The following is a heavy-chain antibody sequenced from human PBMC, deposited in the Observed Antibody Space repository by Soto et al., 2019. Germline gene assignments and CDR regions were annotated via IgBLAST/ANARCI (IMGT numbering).Heavy chain of an antibody. CDR3: AHPRGYGVFDAVDI. J-gene: IGHJ3*02. CDR1: GFIFITYA. CDR2: ISNSGGST. V-gene: IGHV3-23*01. D-gene: IGHD4-17*01. Sequence: TGGSLRLSCAASGFIFITYAINFGRQSPGKGLEWVSAISNSGGSTYYAESVRGRFTISRDNSVNTLYLQMSSLRTEDTAVYYCAHPRGYGVFDAVDIWGQGTMVTVSS.